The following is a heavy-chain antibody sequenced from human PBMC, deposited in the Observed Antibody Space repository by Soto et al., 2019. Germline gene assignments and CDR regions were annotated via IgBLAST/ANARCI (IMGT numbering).Heavy chain of an antibody. D-gene: IGHD3-10*01. CDR2: INVYNGNT. V-gene: IGHV1-18*01. CDR3: ARGVGSGSYYNQYNWFDP. CDR1: GYTFTNYG. Sequence: ASVKVSCKASGYTFTNYGISWMRQAPGQGLEWMGWINVYNGNTKYAQKVQGRVTMTTDTSTSTADMELRSLRSDDTAVYYCARGVGSGSYYNQYNWFDPWGQGTLVTVSS. J-gene: IGHJ5*02.